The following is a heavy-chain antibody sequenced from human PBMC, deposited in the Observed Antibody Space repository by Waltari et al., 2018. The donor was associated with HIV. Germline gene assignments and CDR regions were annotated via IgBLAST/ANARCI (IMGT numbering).Heavy chain of an antibody. Sequence: QAQLVQSGAEVKKPGASVKVSCKASGYRFTGYYLPWVRQAPGQGPEWMGRINPDIGGTNYAQKFQGRVTMTRDTSISTAHMDLSRLRSDDTAIYYCAREGAGGYGGPPFDFWGQGALVTVSS. J-gene: IGHJ4*02. CDR3: AREGAGGYGGPPFDF. V-gene: IGHV1-2*06. CDR2: INPDIGGT. CDR1: GYRFTGYY. D-gene: IGHD5-12*01.